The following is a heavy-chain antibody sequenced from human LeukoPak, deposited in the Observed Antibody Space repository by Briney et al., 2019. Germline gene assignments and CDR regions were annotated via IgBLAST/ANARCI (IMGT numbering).Heavy chain of an antibody. CDR1: GASMNNYY. V-gene: IGHV4-4*07. J-gene: IGHJ2*01. D-gene: IGHD2-2*01. CDR2: IYKSGST. Sequence: SETLSLTCTVSGASMNNYYWSWIRQSADKGLEWIGRIYKSGSTNYNPPLQSRLTMSIDTSKNQFSFKLTSVSAADTAVYFCARHQLGVGWYFDLWGPGTLVIVSS. CDR3: ARHQLGVGWYFDL.